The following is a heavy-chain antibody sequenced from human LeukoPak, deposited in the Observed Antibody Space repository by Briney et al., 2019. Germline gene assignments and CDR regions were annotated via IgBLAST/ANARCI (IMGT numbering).Heavy chain of an antibody. Sequence: GASVKVSGKASGYTFTSYGISWVRQAPGQGLEWMGWISAYNGNTNYAQKLQGRVTMTTDTSTSTAYMELRSLRSDDTAVYYCAREADGSGSNDAFDIWGQGTMVTVSS. D-gene: IGHD3-10*01. V-gene: IGHV1-18*01. CDR1: GYTFTSYG. CDR2: ISAYNGNT. CDR3: AREADGSGSNDAFDI. J-gene: IGHJ3*02.